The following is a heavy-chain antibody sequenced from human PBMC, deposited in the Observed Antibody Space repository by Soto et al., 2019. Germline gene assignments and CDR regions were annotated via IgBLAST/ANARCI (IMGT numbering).Heavy chain of an antibody. Sequence: EVQLLESGGDLVQPGGSLRLSCAASGFIFSNSATNWVRQAPGKGLEWVSTTSGGGGSTYYADSVKGRFTMSRDNSKNTLYLQMNSLRAEDTAVYYCAKGLGPYYYYGMDVWGQGTTVTVSS. J-gene: IGHJ6*02. CDR2: TSGGGGST. V-gene: IGHV3-23*01. CDR3: AKGLGPYYYYGMDV. D-gene: IGHD3-16*01. CDR1: GFIFSNSA.